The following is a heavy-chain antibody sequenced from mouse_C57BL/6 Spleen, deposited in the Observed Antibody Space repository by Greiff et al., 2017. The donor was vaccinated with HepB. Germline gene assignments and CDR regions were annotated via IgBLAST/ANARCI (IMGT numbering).Heavy chain of an antibody. CDR2: INPYNGGT. Sequence: EVQLQQSGPVLVKPGASVKMSCKASGYTFTDYYMNWVKQSHGKSLEWIGVINPYNGGTSYNQKFKGKATLTVDKSSSTAYMELNSLTSEDSAVYYCARLTDSRGYFDYWGQGTTLTVSS. CDR1: GYTFTDYY. CDR3: ARLTDSRGYFDY. D-gene: IGHD1-1*01. V-gene: IGHV1-19*01. J-gene: IGHJ2*01.